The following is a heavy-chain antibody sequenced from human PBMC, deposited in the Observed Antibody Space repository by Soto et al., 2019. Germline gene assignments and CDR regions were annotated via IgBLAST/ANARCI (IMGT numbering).Heavy chain of an antibody. D-gene: IGHD2-15*01. Sequence: SETLSLTCAVYGGSFSGYYWSWIRQPPGKGLEWIGEINHSGSTNYNPSLKSRVTISVDTSKNQFSLKLSSVTAADTAVYYCALSGYCSGGSCPPYYYYGMDVWGQGTTVTVSS. CDR1: GGSFSGYY. J-gene: IGHJ6*02. CDR3: ALSGYCSGGSCPPYYYYGMDV. V-gene: IGHV4-34*01. CDR2: INHSGST.